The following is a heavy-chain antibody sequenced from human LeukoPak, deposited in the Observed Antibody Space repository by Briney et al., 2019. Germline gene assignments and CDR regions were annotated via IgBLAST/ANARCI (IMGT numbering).Heavy chain of an antibody. CDR1: GYTFTGYY. CDR2: INPNSGGT. V-gene: IGHV1-2*02. CDR3: ARTGYSSTYRFTGDY. Sequence: AASVKVSCKASGYTFTGYYMHWVRQVPGQGLEWMGWINPNSGGTKYAQKFQGRVTMTRDTSISTAYMELSRLRSDDTAVYYCARTGYSSTYRFTGDYWGQGTLVTVSP. D-gene: IGHD6-13*01. J-gene: IGHJ4*02.